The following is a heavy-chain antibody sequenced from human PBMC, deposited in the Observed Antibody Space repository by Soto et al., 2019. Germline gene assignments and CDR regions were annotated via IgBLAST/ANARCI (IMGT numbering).Heavy chain of an antibody. J-gene: IGHJ4*02. CDR2: ISGSGGST. CDR3: AKGTSVPDY. CDR1: GFTFSSYV. Sequence: HPGGSLRLSCAASGFTFSSYVMSWVRQAPGKGLEWVSGISGSGGSTYYADSVKGRFTISRDNSKKTLYLQMNSLRAEDTAIYYCAKGTSVPDYWGQGTLVTVSS. V-gene: IGHV3-23*01.